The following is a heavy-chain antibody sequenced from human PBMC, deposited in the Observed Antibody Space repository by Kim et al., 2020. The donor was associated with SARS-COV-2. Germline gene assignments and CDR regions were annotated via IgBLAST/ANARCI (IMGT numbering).Heavy chain of an antibody. CDR1: GFTFSSYS. J-gene: IGHJ6*02. V-gene: IGHV3-21*01. Sequence: GGSLRLSCAASGFTFSSYSMNWVRQAPGKGLEWVSSISSSSSYIYYADSVKGRFTISRDNAKNSLYLQMNSLRAEDTAVYYCARDGIRRSIAAAGTEGGNSFYYYGMDVWGQGTTVTVSS. D-gene: IGHD6-13*01. CDR3: ARDGIRRSIAAAGTEGGNSFYYYGMDV. CDR2: ISSSSSYI.